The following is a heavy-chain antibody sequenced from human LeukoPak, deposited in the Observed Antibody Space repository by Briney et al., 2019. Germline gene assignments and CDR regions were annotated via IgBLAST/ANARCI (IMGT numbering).Heavy chain of an antibody. CDR2: ISPSGGST. V-gene: IGHV1-46*01. J-gene: IGHJ5*02. Sequence: ASVKVSCKAFGYTFTSNYMHWVRQAPGQGPEWMGVISPSGGSTTYAQKFQGRLSLTRDMSTSTDYMELTSLRSEDTALYYCARDNSRDYSVGGSAWWFDPWGQGTLVTVSS. CDR3: ARDNSRDYSVGGSAWWFDP. D-gene: IGHD1-26*01. CDR1: GYTFTSNY.